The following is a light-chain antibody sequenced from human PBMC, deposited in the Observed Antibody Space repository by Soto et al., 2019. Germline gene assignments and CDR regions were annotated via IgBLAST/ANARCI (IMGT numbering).Light chain of an antibody. CDR3: QQYAASPST. CDR1: QSVSSTY. J-gene: IGKJ1*01. CDR2: GAS. V-gene: IGKV3-20*01. Sequence: EIVLTQSPGTLSLSPGERATLSCRASQSVSSTYFAWYQQKPGQAPRLVMYGASSRATGIQDRFSGSGSGRDLPLTISRLELADFAVYYFQQYAASPSTFGQGTRV.